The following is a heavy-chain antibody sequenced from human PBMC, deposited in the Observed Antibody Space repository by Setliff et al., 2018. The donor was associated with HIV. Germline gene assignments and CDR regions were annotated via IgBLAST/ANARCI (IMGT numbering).Heavy chain of an antibody. J-gene: IGHJ3*02. D-gene: IGHD3-3*01. V-gene: IGHV4-59*12. CDR1: GGSISSNY. CDR3: ARMPQYYAFWSGYYKSDFDI. Sequence: SETLSLTCTVSGGSISSNYWSWMRQPPGKRLEWIGYIHYSGSTNYNPSLNSRVTISIDTSKNHFSLKLTSVTAADTAVYYCARMPQYYAFWSGYYKSDFDIWGQGTMVTVSS. CDR2: IHYSGST.